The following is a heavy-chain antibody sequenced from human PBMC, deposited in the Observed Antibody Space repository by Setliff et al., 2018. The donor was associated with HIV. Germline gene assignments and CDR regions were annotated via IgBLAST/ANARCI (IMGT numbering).Heavy chain of an antibody. J-gene: IGHJ1*01. V-gene: IGHV1-24*01. D-gene: IGHD3-3*01. CDR3: AIVKPYYDFWSGSHIGGYFQH. Sequence: ASVKVSCKVSGDTLTKLSMHWVRQAPGKGLGGMGGFDPGEGETIYAQKFQGRVTMTDDTSPDTAYMELSSLRSEDTAIYYCAIVKPYYDFWSGSHIGGYFQHWGQGTLVTVSS. CDR1: GDTLTKLS. CDR2: FDPGEGET.